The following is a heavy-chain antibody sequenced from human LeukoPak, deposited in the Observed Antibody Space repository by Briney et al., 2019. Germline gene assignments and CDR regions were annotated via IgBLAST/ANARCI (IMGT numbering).Heavy chain of an antibody. D-gene: IGHD2-15*01. Sequence: RPGASVKVSCKASGYDFTTNYIHWVRQAPGQGLEWMGTINPGVSSTTYGQRFRGRVTMTRDTSTATVYMDLGSLTSEDTAIYYCAKGYCTGASCYVLDSWGQGTLVTVSS. V-gene: IGHV1-46*01. CDR2: INPGVSST. CDR3: AKGYCTGASCYVLDS. J-gene: IGHJ4*02. CDR1: GYDFTTNY.